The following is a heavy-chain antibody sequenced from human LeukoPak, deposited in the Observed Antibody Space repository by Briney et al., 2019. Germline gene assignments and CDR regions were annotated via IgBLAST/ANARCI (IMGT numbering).Heavy chain of an antibody. CDR3: ARIRSQLFDI. J-gene: IGHJ3*02. V-gene: IGHV4-39*01. Sequence: PSETLSLTCTVSGGSISSSSYYWGWIRQPPGKGLEWIGSIYYSGSTYYNPSLKSRVTISVDTSKNQFSLKLSSVTAADTAVYYCARIRSQLFDIWGQGTMVTVSS. CDR1: GGSISSSSYY. D-gene: IGHD3-16*01. CDR2: IYYSGST.